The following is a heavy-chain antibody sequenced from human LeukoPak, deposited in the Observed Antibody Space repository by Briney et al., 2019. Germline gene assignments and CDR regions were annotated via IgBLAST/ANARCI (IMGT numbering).Heavy chain of an antibody. D-gene: IGHD6-19*01. V-gene: IGHV3-23*01. CDR1: GFTFSNYA. CDR3: AKDRSGSGWQGFDY. J-gene: IGHJ4*02. CDR2: ISGSGGST. Sequence: GGSLRLSCAASGFTFSNYAMSWVRQAPGKGLERVSGISGSGGSTYYADSVKGRLTISRDNSKNTLYLQMNSLRAEDTAVYYCAKDRSGSGWQGFDYWGQGTLVTVSS.